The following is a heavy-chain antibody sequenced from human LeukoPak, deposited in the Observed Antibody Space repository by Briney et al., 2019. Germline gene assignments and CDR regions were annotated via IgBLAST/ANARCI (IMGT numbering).Heavy chain of an antibody. CDR3: ARGPRYLWLW. CDR1: GGSFSGYY. V-gene: IGHV4-34*01. CDR2: INHSGST. Sequence: SETLSLTCAVYGGSFSGYYWSWIRQPPGKGLEWIGEINHSGSTNYNPSLKSRVTISVDTSKNQFSLKLSSVTAADTAVYYCARGPRYLWLWWGQGTLVTVSS. J-gene: IGHJ4*02. D-gene: IGHD3-22*01.